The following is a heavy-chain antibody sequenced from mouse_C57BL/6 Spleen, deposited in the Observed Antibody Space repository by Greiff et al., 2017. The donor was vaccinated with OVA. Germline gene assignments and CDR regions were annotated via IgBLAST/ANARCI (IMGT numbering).Heavy chain of an antibody. J-gene: IGHJ2*01. CDR1: GYAFTNYL. Sequence: VQLQQSGAELVRPGTSVKVSCKASGYAFTNYLIEWVKQRPGQGLEWIGVLNPGRGGTNYNEKFKGKATLTADKSSSTAYMQLSSLTSEDSAVYFSEGGITAVVYFDYWGQGTTLTVSS. D-gene: IGHD1-1*01. CDR3: EGGITAVVYFDY. CDR2: LNPGRGGT. V-gene: IGHV1-54*01.